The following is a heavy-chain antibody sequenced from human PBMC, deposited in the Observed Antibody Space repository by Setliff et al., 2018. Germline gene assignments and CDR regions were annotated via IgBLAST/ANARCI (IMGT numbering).Heavy chain of an antibody. CDR2: IYFSGST. V-gene: IGHV4-39*01. CDR1: GGAIGNNIYY. Sequence: SETLSLTCTVSGGAIGNNIYYWGWIRRPPGKGLEWIGSIYFSGSTYYNPSLKSRVSMSVDSSKNQFSLNLNSVTAADTGVYYCARLSPYNTGPPFDYWGEGTTVTVSS. CDR3: ARLSPYNTGPPFDY. D-gene: IGHD2-8*02. J-gene: IGHJ4*03.